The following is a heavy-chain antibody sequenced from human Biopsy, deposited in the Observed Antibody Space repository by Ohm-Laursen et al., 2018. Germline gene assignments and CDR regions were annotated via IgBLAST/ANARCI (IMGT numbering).Heavy chain of an antibody. D-gene: IGHD4-17*01. V-gene: IGHV3-9*01. Sequence: SLRLSCTASGFTFDDHAMHWVRQPPGKGLEWVSGISWNSDKIGYADSVKGRFAISRDNAKNSLYLQMNSLRAEDTAFYYCTKGQDYGDYGMDVWGQGTLVTVSS. CDR3: TKGQDYGDYGMDV. J-gene: IGHJ6*02. CDR2: ISWNSDKI. CDR1: GFTFDDHA.